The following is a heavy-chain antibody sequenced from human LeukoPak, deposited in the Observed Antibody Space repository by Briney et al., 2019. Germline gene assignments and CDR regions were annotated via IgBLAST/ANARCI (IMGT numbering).Heavy chain of an antibody. J-gene: IGHJ4*02. V-gene: IGHV1-2*02. CDR1: GYTFTGYY. Sequence: GASVTVSCKASGYTFTGYYMHWVRQAPGQGLEWMGWINPNSGGTNYAQKFQGRVTMTRDTSISTAYMELSRLRSDDTAVYYCARAGYGSGSYSGLCDYWGQGTLVTVSS. D-gene: IGHD1-26*01. CDR2: INPNSGGT. CDR3: ARAGYGSGSYSGLCDY.